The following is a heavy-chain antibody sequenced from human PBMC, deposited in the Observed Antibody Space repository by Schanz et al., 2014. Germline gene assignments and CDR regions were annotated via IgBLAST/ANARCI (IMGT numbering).Heavy chain of an antibody. J-gene: IGHJ4*02. CDR1: GFTFSSNA. CDR3: ARGPSVGVWELPDS. Sequence: EVQLVESGGGLVQPGGSLRLSCAASGFTFSSNAMNWVRQAPGGGLEWVSVISGNSDTTHYADSVKGRFTISRDNSKNTVYMQMTSLKAEDTAVYYCARGPSVGVWELPDSWGQGTLVTVSS. CDR2: ISGNSDTT. D-gene: IGHD1-26*01. V-gene: IGHV3-23*04.